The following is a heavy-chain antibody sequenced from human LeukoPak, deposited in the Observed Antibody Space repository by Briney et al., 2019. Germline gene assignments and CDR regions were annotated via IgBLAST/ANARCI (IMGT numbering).Heavy chain of an antibody. Sequence: PGGSLRLSCAASGFTFSSYSMNWVRQAPGKGLEWVSSISSSSSYIYYADSVKGRFTISRDNAKNSLYLQMNSLRAEDTAVYYCARENYDFWSGYYTAPGFDPWGQGTLVTVSS. CDR1: GFTFSSYS. J-gene: IGHJ5*02. CDR2: ISSSSSYI. V-gene: IGHV3-21*01. CDR3: ARENYDFWSGYYTAPGFDP. D-gene: IGHD3-3*01.